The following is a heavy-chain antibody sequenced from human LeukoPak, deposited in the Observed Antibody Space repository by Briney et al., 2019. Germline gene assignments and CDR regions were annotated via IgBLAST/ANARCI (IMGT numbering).Heavy chain of an antibody. CDR2: VYTSGST. CDR1: GGSISGYY. D-gene: IGHD1-7*01. CDR3: ARLITGTTTAFDI. Sequence: SETLSLTXTVSGGSISGYYWSWIRQPAGKGLEWIGRVYTSGSTHYNPSLKSRVTMSVDTSKNQFSLKLRSVTAADTAVYYCARLITGTTTAFDIWGQGTMVTVSS. V-gene: IGHV4-4*07. J-gene: IGHJ3*02.